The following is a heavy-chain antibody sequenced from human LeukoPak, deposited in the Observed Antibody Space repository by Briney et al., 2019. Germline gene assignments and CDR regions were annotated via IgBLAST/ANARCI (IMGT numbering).Heavy chain of an antibody. CDR1: GFSFSSYG. D-gene: IGHD4-17*01. J-gene: IGHJ3*02. Sequence: SLRLSCAASGFSFSSYGMHWVRQAPGKGLEWVAVISYDANNKDFADSVKGRFTISRDNSKNTLYLQMNSLRVEDTAVYYCARSVADYGDNGDAFDIWGQGTMVTVSS. CDR3: ARSVADYGDNGDAFDI. V-gene: IGHV3-30*19. CDR2: ISYDANNK.